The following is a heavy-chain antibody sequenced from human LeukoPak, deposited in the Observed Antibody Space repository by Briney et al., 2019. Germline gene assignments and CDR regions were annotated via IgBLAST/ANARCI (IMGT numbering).Heavy chain of an antibody. D-gene: IGHD5-18*01. J-gene: IGHJ5*02. CDR1: GFTYTDYW. CDR2: INPDGTII. CDR3: AKDLSWNTADR. Sequence: PGGSLRLSCVGSGFTYTDYWMHWFRQAPGKGPVWVSRINPDGTIIDYADSVKGRFIISRDNAKNLLYLQMNGLRADDTAVYYCAKDLSWNTADRWGQGILVTVSS. V-gene: IGHV3-74*01.